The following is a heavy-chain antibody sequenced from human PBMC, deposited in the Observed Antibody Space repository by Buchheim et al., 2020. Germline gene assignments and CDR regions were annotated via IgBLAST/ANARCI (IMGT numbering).Heavy chain of an antibody. V-gene: IGHV4-30-4*01. J-gene: IGHJ4*02. CDR3: VREDDSSGSFDY. CDR1: CGSISSGDYF. D-gene: IGHD3-22*01. Sequence: QVQLQESGPGLVKPSQTVSLTCTVSCGSISSGDYFWSWIRQPPGKGLEWIGYIYNTGSTSYNPSLKSRVTISVDTSKNQFSLKLSSVTAADTAVYYCVREDDSSGSFDYWGQGTL. CDR2: IYNTGST.